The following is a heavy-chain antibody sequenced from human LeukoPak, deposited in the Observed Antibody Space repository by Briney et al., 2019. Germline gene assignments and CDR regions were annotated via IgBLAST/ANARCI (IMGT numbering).Heavy chain of an antibody. CDR3: ARGRYGDYDYYYMDV. Sequence: PSETLSLTCAVYGGSFSGYYWSWIRQPPGKGLEWIGEINHSRSTNYNPSLKSRVTISVDTSKNQFSLKLSSVTAADTAVYYCARGRYGDYDYYYMDVWGKGTTVTVSS. CDR2: INHSRST. D-gene: IGHD4-17*01. V-gene: IGHV4-34*01. J-gene: IGHJ6*03. CDR1: GGSFSGYY.